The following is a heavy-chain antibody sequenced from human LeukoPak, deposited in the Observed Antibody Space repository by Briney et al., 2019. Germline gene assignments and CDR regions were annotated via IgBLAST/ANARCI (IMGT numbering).Heavy chain of an antibody. CDR1: GFTFSSYA. CDR3: ARGRFLDY. Sequence: PGGSLRLSCAASGFTFSSYAMHWVRQAPGKGLEWVAVISYDGSNKYYADSVKGRFTISRDNSKNTLYLQMNSLRAEDTAVYYCARGRFLDYWGQGTLVTVSS. CDR2: ISYDGSNK. J-gene: IGHJ4*02. V-gene: IGHV3-30-3*01. D-gene: IGHD3-3*01.